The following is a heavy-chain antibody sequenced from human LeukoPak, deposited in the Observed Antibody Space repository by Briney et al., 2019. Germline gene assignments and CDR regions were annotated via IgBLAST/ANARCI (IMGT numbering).Heavy chain of an antibody. V-gene: IGHV3-7*01. D-gene: IGHD3-10*01. CDR1: GFSFNTYW. J-gene: IGHJ4*02. CDR2: IKADGSEK. Sequence: GGSLRLSCVASGFSFNTYWMTWVRQAPGKGLEWVANIKADGSEKKYVDSVKGRFTRSSDNAKNSVYLQMNSLRVEDTAVYYCATSVPGFGESLNYWGQGTLVTVSS. CDR3: ATSVPGFGESLNY.